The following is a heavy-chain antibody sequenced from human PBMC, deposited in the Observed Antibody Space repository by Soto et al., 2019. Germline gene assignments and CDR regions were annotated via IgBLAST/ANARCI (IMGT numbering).Heavy chain of an antibody. CDR1: GYTFTDYD. D-gene: IGHD2-15*01. V-gene: IGHV1-8*01. CDR2: MNPNSGET. Sequence: QEQLVQSGAEVKNPGASVKVSCKTSGYTFTDYDINWVRQATGQGLEWIGWMNPNSGETGYAQKFQGRVTMTRSASLSTAYLELSSLRAEDTAVYYCARVAVAARPRWYNWFDPWGQGTLVTGSS. CDR3: ARVAVAARPRWYNWFDP. J-gene: IGHJ5*02.